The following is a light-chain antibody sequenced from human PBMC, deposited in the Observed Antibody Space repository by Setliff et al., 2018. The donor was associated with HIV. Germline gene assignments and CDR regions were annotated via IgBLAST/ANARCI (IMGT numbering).Light chain of an antibody. CDR3: SSYTSGSTRV. CDR1: SNDVGGYNY. V-gene: IGLV2-14*01. CDR2: EVS. Sequence: SALTQPASVSGSPGQSITISCTGSSNDVGGYNYVSWYQQRPGKAPKLMISEVSNRPSGASNRFSGSKSGNTASLTISGLQAEDEADYYCSSYTSGSTRVFGTGTKV. J-gene: IGLJ1*01.